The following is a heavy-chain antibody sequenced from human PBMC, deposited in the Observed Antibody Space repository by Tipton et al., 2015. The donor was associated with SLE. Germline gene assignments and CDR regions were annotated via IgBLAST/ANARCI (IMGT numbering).Heavy chain of an antibody. Sequence: TLSLTCTVSGGSISSHYWSWIRQSPGKGLEWIGYIYYTGNTKYNPSLKSRVAISVDTSKNQFSLKLSSVTAADTAVYYCARDTSYRLDYWGQGTLVTVSS. V-gene: IGHV4-59*11. D-gene: IGHD3-16*02. CDR3: ARDTSYRLDY. CDR2: IYYTGNT. J-gene: IGHJ4*02. CDR1: GGSISSHY.